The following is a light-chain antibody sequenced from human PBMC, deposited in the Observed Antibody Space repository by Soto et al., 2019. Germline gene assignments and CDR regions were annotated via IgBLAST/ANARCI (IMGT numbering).Light chain of an antibody. CDR2: DVS. CDR3: CSYTTSSTYV. CDR1: SSDVGGYNY. V-gene: IGLV2-14*03. Sequence: QSVLTQPASVSGSPGQSIAISCTGTSSDVGGYNYVSWYQQHPGKAPKLMIYDVSNRPSGVPNRFSGSKSGNTASLTISGLQAEDEADYYCCSYTTSSTYVFGTGTKVTVL. J-gene: IGLJ1*01.